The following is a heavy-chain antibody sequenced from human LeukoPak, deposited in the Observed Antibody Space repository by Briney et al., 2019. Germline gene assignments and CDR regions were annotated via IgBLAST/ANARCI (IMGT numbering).Heavy chain of an antibody. Sequence: GGSLRLSCAASGFTFSNYNMNWVRQAPGKGLEWVSSISSSSRSYIYYADSVKGRFTISRDNAKNSLYLQMNSLRAEDTAVYYCARDLMGIAYRGAFYYWGQGTLVTVSS. V-gene: IGHV3-21*04. CDR1: GFTFSNYN. CDR2: ISSSSRSYI. J-gene: IGHJ4*02. CDR3: ARDLMGIAYRGAFYY. D-gene: IGHD6-13*01.